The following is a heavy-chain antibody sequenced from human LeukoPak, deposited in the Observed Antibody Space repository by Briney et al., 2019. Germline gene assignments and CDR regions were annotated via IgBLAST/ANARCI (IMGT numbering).Heavy chain of an antibody. CDR2: TYYRSKWYN. J-gene: IGHJ6*02. D-gene: IGHD6-19*01. V-gene: IGHV6-1*01. Sequence: SQTLSLTCAISGDSVSSNSAAWNWIRQSPSRGLEWLGRTYYRSKWYNDYAESVKSRITINPDTSKNQFSLQLNSVTPEDTAVYYCARDIAVAGDVIYYGMDVWGQGTTVTVSS. CDR1: GDSVSSNSAA. CDR3: ARDIAVAGDVIYYGMDV.